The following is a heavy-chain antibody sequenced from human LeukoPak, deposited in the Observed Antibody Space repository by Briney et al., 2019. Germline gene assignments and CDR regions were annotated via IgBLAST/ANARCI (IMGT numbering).Heavy chain of an antibody. D-gene: IGHD3-10*01. CDR3: ASYDYGSGGDAFDI. CDR1: GFTFSSYS. CDR2: ISSSSSYI. J-gene: IGHJ3*02. V-gene: IGHV3-21*01. Sequence: GGSLRLSCAASGFTFSSYSMNWVRQAPGKGLEWVSSISSSSSYIYYADSMKGRFTISRDNAKNSLYLQMNSLRAEDTAVYYCASYDYGSGGDAFDIWGQGTMVTVSS.